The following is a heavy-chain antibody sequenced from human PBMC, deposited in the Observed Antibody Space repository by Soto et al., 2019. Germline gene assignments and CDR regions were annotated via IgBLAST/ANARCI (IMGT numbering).Heavy chain of an antibody. CDR2: IIPILGIA. J-gene: IGHJ5*02. V-gene: IGHV1-69*02. Sequence: QVQLVQSGAEVKKPGSSVKVSCKASGGTFSSYTISWVRQAPGQGLEWMGRIIPILGIANYAQKFQCSVTIAADKSTSTAFIELSSLRSEDTAVYYCAAGGYDILTVSEEDNWFDPWGQGTLVTVSS. D-gene: IGHD3-9*01. CDR3: AAGGYDILTVSEEDNWFDP. CDR1: GGTFSSYT.